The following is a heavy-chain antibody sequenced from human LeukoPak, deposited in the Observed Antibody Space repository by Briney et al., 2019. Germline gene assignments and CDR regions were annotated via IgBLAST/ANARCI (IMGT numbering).Heavy chain of an antibody. J-gene: IGHJ4*02. V-gene: IGHV3-23*01. CDR2: ISGGGVST. CDR1: GFTFSSHG. CDR3: ARDSPPYCSGGSCYSGLDY. D-gene: IGHD2-15*01. Sequence: QTGGSLRLSCAASGFTFSSHGMSWVRQAPGQGLEWVSVISGGGVSTYYADSVKGRFTISRDNAKNSLYLQMNSLRAEDTAVYYCARDSPPYCSGGSCYSGLDYWGQGTLVTVSS.